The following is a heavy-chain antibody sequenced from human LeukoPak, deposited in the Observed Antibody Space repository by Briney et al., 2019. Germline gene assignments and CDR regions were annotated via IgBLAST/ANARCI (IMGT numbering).Heavy chain of an antibody. J-gene: IGHJ4*02. Sequence: PGGSLRLSCAASGFTFSSYTMSWVRQAPGKGLEWVSGISGGGGSTYYADSVKGRFTISRDNSKNTLYLQMNSLRAEDAAVYYWGNGYNTFGNGFDYWGQGTLVTVSS. CDR1: GFTFSSYT. CDR2: ISGGGGST. V-gene: IGHV3-23*01. D-gene: IGHD1-14*01. CDR3: GNGYNTFGNGFDY.